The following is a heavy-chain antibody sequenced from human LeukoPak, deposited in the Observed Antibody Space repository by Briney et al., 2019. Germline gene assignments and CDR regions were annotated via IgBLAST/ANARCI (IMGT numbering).Heavy chain of an antibody. CDR3: VRGYSFGPYGMDA. Sequence: PGGSLRLSCSASGFPFSSYAMHWVRQAPGKGLEYVSAISDSGGSTYYADSVKGRFTISRDNSKNTLYLQMSSLRAEDTAVYFCVRGYSFGPYGMDAWGRGTTVTVSS. V-gene: IGHV3-64D*09. J-gene: IGHJ6*02. CDR2: ISDSGGST. CDR1: GFPFSSYA. D-gene: IGHD2-15*01.